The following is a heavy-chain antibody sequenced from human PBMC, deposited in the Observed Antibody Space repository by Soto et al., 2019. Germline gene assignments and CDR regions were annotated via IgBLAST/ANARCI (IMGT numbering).Heavy chain of an antibody. J-gene: IGHJ5*02. V-gene: IGHV3-23*01. D-gene: IGHD3-10*01. CDR1: GFTFSSYA. Sequence: GASVKVSCAASGFTFSSYAMSWVRQAPGKGLEWVSAISGSGGSTYYADSVKGRFTISRDNSKNTLYLQMNSLRAEDTAVYYCAKDLPITMAGGFDPWGQGTLVTVSS. CDR3: AKDLPITMAGGFDP. CDR2: ISGSGGST.